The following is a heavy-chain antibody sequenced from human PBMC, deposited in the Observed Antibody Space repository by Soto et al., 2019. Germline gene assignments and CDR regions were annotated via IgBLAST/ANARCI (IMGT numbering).Heavy chain of an antibody. CDR3: AREDYGDYAYYYGMDV. J-gene: IGHJ6*02. CDR2: INAGNGNT. Sequence: QVQLVQSGAEVKKPGASVKVSCKASGYTFTSYAMHWVRQAPGQRLEWMGWINAGNGNTKYSQKFQGRVTITRDTSASTAYMELSSLRSEDTAEYYCAREDYGDYAYYYGMDVWGQGTTVTVSS. D-gene: IGHD4-17*01. V-gene: IGHV1-3*01. CDR1: GYTFTSYA.